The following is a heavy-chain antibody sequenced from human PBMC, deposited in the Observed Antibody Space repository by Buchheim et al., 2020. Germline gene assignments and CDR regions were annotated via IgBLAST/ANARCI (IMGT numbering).Heavy chain of an antibody. CDR2: ISGSGGST. V-gene: IGHV3-23*01. J-gene: IGHJ5*02. Sequence: EVQLLESGGGLVQPGGSLRLSCAASGFTFSSYAMSWVRQAPGKGLEWVSAISGSGGSTYYADSVKGRFTISRDNSKTTLYLQMNSLRAEDTAVYYCAKGDFWSGYHSYNWFDPWGQGTL. CDR1: GFTFSSYA. D-gene: IGHD3-3*01. CDR3: AKGDFWSGYHSYNWFDP.